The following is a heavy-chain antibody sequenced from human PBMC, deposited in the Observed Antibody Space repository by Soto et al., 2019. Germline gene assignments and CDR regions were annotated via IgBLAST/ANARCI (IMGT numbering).Heavy chain of an antibody. D-gene: IGHD4-17*01. J-gene: IGHJ4*02. V-gene: IGHV1-8*01. CDR3: ARVHQDYGDYYFDY. Sequence: ASVKVSCKASGYTFTSYDINWVRQATGQGLEWMGWMNPNSGNTGYAQKFQGRVTMTRNTSISTAYMELSSLRSEDTAVYYCARVHQDYGDYYFDYWGQGTLVTVSS. CDR1: GYTFTSYD. CDR2: MNPNSGNT.